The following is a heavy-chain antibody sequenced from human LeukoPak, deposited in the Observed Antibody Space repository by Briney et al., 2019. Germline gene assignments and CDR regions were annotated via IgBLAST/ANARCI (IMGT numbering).Heavy chain of an antibody. D-gene: IGHD6-19*01. CDR3: AKGKESAVAGYYFDY. J-gene: IGHJ4*02. V-gene: IGHV3-9*03. CDR1: GFTFDDYA. CDR2: ISWNSGSI. Sequence: GRSLRLSCAASGFTFDDYAMHWVRQAPGKCLEWVSGISWNSGSIGYADSVKGRFTISRDNAKNSLYLQMNSLRAEDMALYYCAKGKESAVAGYYFDYWGQGTLVTVSS.